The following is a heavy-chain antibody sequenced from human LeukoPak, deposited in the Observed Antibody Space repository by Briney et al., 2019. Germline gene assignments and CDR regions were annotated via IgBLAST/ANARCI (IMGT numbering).Heavy chain of an antibody. D-gene: IGHD6-13*01. J-gene: IGHJ5*01. CDR1: GYIFTSYW. V-gene: IGHV5-51*01. CDR2: IYPDDSNT. CDR3: SRWPGIAAAGHGWFDS. Sequence: GESLKISCKASGYIFTSYWIGWVRQMPGRGLEWMGIIYPDDSNTSYRPYFQGPVTSSADKSNSTAYMQCSRLKAADTAKYYGSRWPGIAAAGHGWFDSWGQGTLVTVSS.